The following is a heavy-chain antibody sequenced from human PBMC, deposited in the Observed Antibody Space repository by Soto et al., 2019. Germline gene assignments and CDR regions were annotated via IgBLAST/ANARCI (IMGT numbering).Heavy chain of an antibody. J-gene: IGHJ5*02. CDR2: ISSSSSYI. Sequence: GGSLRLSCAASGFTFSSYSMNWVRQAPGKGLEWVSSISSSSSYIYYADSVKGRFTISRDNAKNSLYLQMNSLRAEDTAVYYCARDRNNWNYVRGASWFDPWGQGTLVTVSS. CDR3: ARDRNNWNYVRGASWFDP. V-gene: IGHV3-21*01. D-gene: IGHD1-7*01. CDR1: GFTFSSYS.